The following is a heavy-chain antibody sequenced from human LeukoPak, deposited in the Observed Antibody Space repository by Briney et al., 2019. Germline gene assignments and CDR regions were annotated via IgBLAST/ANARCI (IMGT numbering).Heavy chain of an antibody. CDR3: AKELVQEEVVVVPAATFFD. D-gene: IGHD2-2*01. J-gene: IGHJ4*01. CDR2: ISYDGSNK. CDR1: GFTFSSYA. Sequence: QPGRYLTLYCAASGFTFSSYAMHWVRPAPGKGLEWVTDISYDGSNKYYEDSVKGRFTISRYNSKNTLYLKIKSLRAEDAAERYCAKELVQEEVVVVPAATFFD. V-gene: IGHV3-30*07.